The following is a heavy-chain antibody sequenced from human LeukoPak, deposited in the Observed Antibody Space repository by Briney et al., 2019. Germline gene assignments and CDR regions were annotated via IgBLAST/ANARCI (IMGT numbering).Heavy chain of an antibody. CDR3: ARDLSSSPYYYGMDV. Sequence: PGGSLRLSCAASGFTFSSYAMHWVRQAPGKGLEWVAVISYDGSNKYYADSVKGRFTISRDNSKNTLYLQMNSLRAEDTAVYYCARDLSSSPYYYGMDVWGQGTTVTVSS. V-gene: IGHV3-30*07. CDR2: ISYDGSNK. D-gene: IGHD2/OR15-2a*01. CDR1: GFTFSSYA. J-gene: IGHJ6*02.